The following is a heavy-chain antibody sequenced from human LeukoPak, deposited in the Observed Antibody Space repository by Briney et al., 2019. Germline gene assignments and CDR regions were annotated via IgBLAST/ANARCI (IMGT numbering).Heavy chain of an antibody. J-gene: IGHJ4*02. V-gene: IGHV4-30-2*01. Sequence: PSQTLSLTCTVSGGSISSGGYYWSWIRQPPGKGLEWIGYIYHSGSTYYNPSLKSRVTISVDRSKNQFSLKLSSVTAADTAVYYCARDSNRYGSGSYWGQGTLVTVSS. CDR3: ARDSNRYGSGSY. CDR1: GGSISSGGYY. CDR2: IYHSGST. D-gene: IGHD3-10*01.